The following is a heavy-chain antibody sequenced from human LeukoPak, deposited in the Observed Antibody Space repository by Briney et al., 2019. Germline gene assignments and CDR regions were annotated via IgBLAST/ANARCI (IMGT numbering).Heavy chain of an antibody. D-gene: IGHD3-22*01. CDR3: ARVGEYYDSSGWGYFDY. V-gene: IGHV4-59*08. CDR2: IYYSGST. CDR1: GGSISGYY. Sequence: PSETLSLTCTVSGGSISGYYWSWIRQPPGKGLEWIGSIYYSGSTNYNPSLESRVIMSVDTSKNQFSLKLSSVTAADTAVYYCARVGEYYDSSGWGYFDYWGQGTLVTVSS. J-gene: IGHJ4*02.